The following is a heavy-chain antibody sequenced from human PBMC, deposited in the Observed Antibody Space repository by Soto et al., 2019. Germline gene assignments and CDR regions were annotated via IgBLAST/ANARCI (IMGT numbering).Heavy chain of an antibody. D-gene: IGHD7-27*01. Sequence: QVQLQESGPGLVQPSETLSLMCTVSGGSLSGGSYYWSWIRQPPGKGLEWIAYIYYTGSTNYNPSLRSRVTISTDISKNQFSLRLTSVTAADTAVYFCARGQTGTYYFDFWGQGSLVTVSS. V-gene: IGHV4-61*01. CDR2: IYYTGST. CDR1: GGSLSGGSYY. CDR3: ARGQTGTYYFDF. J-gene: IGHJ4*02.